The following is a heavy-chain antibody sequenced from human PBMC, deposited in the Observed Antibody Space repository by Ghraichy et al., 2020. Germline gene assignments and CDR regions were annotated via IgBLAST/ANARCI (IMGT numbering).Heavy chain of an antibody. Sequence: LSLTCAASGFTFSSYSMNWVRQAPGKGLEWVSSISSSSSYIYYADSVKGRFTISRDNAKNSLYLQMNSLRAEDTAVYYCATDPQLLFQGDDAFDIWGQGTMVTVSS. J-gene: IGHJ3*02. CDR3: ATDPQLLFQGDDAFDI. V-gene: IGHV3-21*01. CDR2: ISSSSSYI. CDR1: GFTFSSYS. D-gene: IGHD2-2*01.